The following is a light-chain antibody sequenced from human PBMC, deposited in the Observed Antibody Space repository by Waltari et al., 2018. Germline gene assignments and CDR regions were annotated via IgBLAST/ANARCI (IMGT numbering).Light chain of an antibody. CDR1: QSISKY. CDR2: HAS. Sequence: EIVLTQSPGTLSPSSGERATLSCRTRQSISKYLAWYQQKPGQAPRLLIYHASSRATGIPDRFSGSGSGTDFSLTISRLEPEDFAVYYCQHYVSLPVTFGQGTKVEIK. CDR3: QHYVSLPVT. J-gene: IGKJ1*01. V-gene: IGKV3-20*01.